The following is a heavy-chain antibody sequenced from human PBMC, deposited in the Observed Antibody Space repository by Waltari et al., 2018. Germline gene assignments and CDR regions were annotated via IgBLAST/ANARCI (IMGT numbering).Heavy chain of an antibody. J-gene: IGHJ6*02. D-gene: IGHD3-22*01. V-gene: IGHV3-30*04. Sequence: QVHLVESGGGVVQRGRSLRLSCDASEFTLSSSAVHWVRQAPGKGLEWVAVISYNERNIYYVDSVKGRFIISRDNSNKMLYLQMNNLRTEDTAVYYCARDYCDRTNCHGMDVWGQGTTVIVSS. CDR2: ISYNERNI. CDR1: EFTLSSSA. CDR3: ARDYCDRTNCHGMDV.